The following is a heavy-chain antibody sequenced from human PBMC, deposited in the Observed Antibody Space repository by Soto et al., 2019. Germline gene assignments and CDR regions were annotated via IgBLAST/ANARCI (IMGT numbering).Heavy chain of an antibody. D-gene: IGHD2-8*01. CDR3: ARGYCTNGVCYRLAVDS. V-gene: IGHV3-7*04. Sequence: EVQLVESGGGLVQPGGSLRLSCAASGFTFSSYWMSWVRQAPGKGLEWVANIKRDGSEKFYVDSVKGRFTISRDNAKNSLYLQMNSLRAEDTAVYYCARGYCTNGVCYRLAVDSWGQGTLVTVSS. J-gene: IGHJ4*02. CDR1: GFTFSSYW. CDR2: IKRDGSEK.